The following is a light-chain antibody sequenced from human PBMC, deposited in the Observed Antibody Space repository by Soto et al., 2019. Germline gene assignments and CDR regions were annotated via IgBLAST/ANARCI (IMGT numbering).Light chain of an antibody. J-gene: IGLJ2*01. CDR1: SSDVGSYNY. Sequence: QSVLTQPASVSGSPGQSITISCTGTSSDVGSYNYVSWYQQHPGKAPKLMIYEVSNRPSGVSNRFSGSKSGYTASLTISGLQAEDEADYYCTSYTTSSTVLFGGGTQLTVL. V-gene: IGLV2-14*01. CDR3: TSYTTSSTVL. CDR2: EVS.